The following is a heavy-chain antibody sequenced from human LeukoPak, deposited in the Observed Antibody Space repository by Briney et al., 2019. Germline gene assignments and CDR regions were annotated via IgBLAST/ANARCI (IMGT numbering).Heavy chain of an antibody. V-gene: IGHV1-69*04. D-gene: IGHD5-24*01. CDR2: IIPILGIA. CDR3: ARDKRWLQSFDY. J-gene: IGHJ4*02. Sequence: SVKVSCKASGGTFSSYAISWVRQAPGQGLEWMGRIIPILGIANYAQKFQGRVTITADKSTSTAYMELSSLRSEDTAVYYCARDKRWLQSFDYWGQGTLVTVSS. CDR1: GGTFSSYA.